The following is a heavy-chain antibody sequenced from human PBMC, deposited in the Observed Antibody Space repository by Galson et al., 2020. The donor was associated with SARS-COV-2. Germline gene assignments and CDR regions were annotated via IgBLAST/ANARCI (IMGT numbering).Heavy chain of an antibody. Sequence: SETLSLTCAVSGGFISSSNWWSWVRQPPGKGLEWIGEIYHSGSTNYNPSLKSRVTISVDTSKNQFSLKLSSVTAADTAVYYCARDWGKYWGQGTLVTVSS. CDR1: GGFISSSNW. D-gene: IGHD3-16*01. CDR2: IYHSGST. J-gene: IGHJ4*02. CDR3: ARDWGKY. V-gene: IGHV4-4*02.